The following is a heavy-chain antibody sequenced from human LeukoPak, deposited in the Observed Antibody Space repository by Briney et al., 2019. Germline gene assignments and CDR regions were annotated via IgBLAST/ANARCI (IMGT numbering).Heavy chain of an antibody. D-gene: IGHD6-19*01. V-gene: IGHV3-23*01. CDR3: ARSGDSGSDV. CDR2: ISGSGGST. J-gene: IGHJ6*02. Sequence: GGSLRLSCAASGFTFTRNAMSWVRQAPGKGLEWVSGISGSGGSTYYADSVKGRFTISRDNSKNTLYLQMGSLRAEDMAVYYCARSGDSGSDVWGQGTTVTVSS. CDR1: GFTFTRNA.